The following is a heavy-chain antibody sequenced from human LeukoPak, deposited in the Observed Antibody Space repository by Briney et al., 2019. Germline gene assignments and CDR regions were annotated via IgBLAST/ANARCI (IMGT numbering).Heavy chain of an antibody. D-gene: IGHD5-24*01. CDR2: INHSGST. V-gene: IGHV4-34*01. CDR1: GGSFSGYY. J-gene: IGHJ4*02. Sequence: SETLSLTCAVYGGSFSGYYWSWIRQPPGKGLEWIGEINHSGSTNYNPSLKSRVTISVDTSKNQFPLKLSSVTAADTAVYYCARQPLEMATSGGFDYWGQGTLVTVSS. CDR3: ARQPLEMATSGGFDY.